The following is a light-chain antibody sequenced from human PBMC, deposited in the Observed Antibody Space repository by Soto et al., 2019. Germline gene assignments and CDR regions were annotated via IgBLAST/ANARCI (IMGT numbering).Light chain of an antibody. CDR1: QSVSSSY. CDR3: EQYGSSPRT. Sequence: EIVLTQSPGTLSLSPGERATLSCRASQSVSSSYLAWYPQKPGQAPRLLLYGASSRATGIPDRFSGSGAGADYTLTISRLEPEEFAGYYCEQYGSSPRTFSEGTKAEIK. J-gene: IGKJ1*01. CDR2: GAS. V-gene: IGKV3-20*01.